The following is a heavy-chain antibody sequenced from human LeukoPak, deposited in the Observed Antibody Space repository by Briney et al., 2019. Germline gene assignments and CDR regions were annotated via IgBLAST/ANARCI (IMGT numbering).Heavy chain of an antibody. CDR2: ISASGGGT. J-gene: IGHJ3*01. CDR3: AKGGPSASSALLAFDV. V-gene: IGHV3-23*01. D-gene: IGHD2-2*01. Sequence: QTGGSLRLSCAASGFTFDSYPMSWVRQAPGRGLEWVSGISASGGGTNSADSVKGRFTISRDKSKNTLYLQMSSLRAEDTAVYYCAKGGPSASSALLAFDVWGQGTMVTVSS. CDR1: GFTFDSYP.